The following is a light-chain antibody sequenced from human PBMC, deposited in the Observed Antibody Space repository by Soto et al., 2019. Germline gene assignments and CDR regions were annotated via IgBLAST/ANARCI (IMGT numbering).Light chain of an antibody. J-gene: IGKJ1*01. V-gene: IGKV1-5*01. CDR3: QQYNSYWT. CDR2: DAS. Sequence: DIQMTQAPCTLSASVGGRFTITCRASQSISRWLAWYQQKPGKAPKLLIYDASTLESGVPSRLSGRGSGTEFTLTISSMKPDDFATYYCQQYNSYWTFGQGTQVDIK. CDR1: QSISRW.